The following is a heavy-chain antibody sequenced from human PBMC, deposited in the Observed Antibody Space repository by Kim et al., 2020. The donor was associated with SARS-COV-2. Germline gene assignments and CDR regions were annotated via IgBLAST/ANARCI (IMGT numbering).Heavy chain of an antibody. CDR1: GYTFTSYA. CDR3: ARGMYWNYAFGWFDP. CDR2: INTNTGNP. V-gene: IGHV7-4-1*02. J-gene: IGHJ5*02. D-gene: IGHD1-7*01. Sequence: ASVKVSCKASGYTFTSYAMNWVRQAPGQGLEWMGWINTNTGNPTYAQGFTGRFVFSLDTSVSTAYLQISSLKAEDTAVYYCARGMYWNYAFGWFDPWGQGTLVTVSS.